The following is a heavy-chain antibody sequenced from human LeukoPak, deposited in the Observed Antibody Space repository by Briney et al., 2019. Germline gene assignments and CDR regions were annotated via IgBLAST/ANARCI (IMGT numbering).Heavy chain of an antibody. Sequence: GGSLRLSCAASGFTFSSYAMSWVRQAPGKGLEWVSAISGSGGSTYYADSVKGRFTISRDNSKNTLYLQMNSLRAEDTAVYYCAKDSLVVTASSTDDYRGQGTLVTVSS. V-gene: IGHV3-23*01. CDR2: ISGSGGST. CDR3: AKDSLVVTASSTDDY. D-gene: IGHD2-21*02. CDR1: GFTFSSYA. J-gene: IGHJ4*02.